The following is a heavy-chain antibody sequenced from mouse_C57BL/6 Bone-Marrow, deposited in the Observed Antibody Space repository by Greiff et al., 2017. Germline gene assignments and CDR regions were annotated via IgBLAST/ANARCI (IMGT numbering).Heavy chain of an antibody. V-gene: IGHV10-1*01. J-gene: IGHJ4*01. Sequence: EVQLVESGGGLVQPKGSLKLSCAASGFSFNTYAMNWVRQAPGKGLEWVARIRSKSNNYATYYADSVKDRFTISRDDSESMLYLQMNNLKTEDTAMYNCVRERWLLRAMDYWGQGTSVTVSS. CDR3: VRERWLLRAMDY. D-gene: IGHD2-3*01. CDR1: GFSFNTYA. CDR2: IRSKSNNYAT.